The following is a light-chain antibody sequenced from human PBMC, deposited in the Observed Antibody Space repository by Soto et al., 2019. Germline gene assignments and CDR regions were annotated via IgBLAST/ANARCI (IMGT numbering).Light chain of an antibody. CDR3: QHYSNWPRS. CDR2: DAS. Sequence: EIVMTQSPVTLSVSXXXXXXLSCRASQSVSSYLAWYQHKPGQAPRLLIYDASTTATGVPARFSGSGSGTEFTLTISSLQSEDFAVYYCQHYSNWPRSFGQGTKLEIK. CDR1: QSVSSY. J-gene: IGKJ2*01. V-gene: IGKV3-15*01.